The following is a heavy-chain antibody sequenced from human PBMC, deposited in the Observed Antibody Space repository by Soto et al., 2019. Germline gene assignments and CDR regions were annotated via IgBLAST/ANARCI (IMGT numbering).Heavy chain of an antibody. CDR1: GFIFSKYG. V-gene: IGHV3-30*18. D-gene: IGHD3-10*01. J-gene: IGHJ6*02. Sequence: QVQLVESGGGVVQPGTSLRLSCAASGFIFSKYGMHWVCQAPGKGLEWVAVISYDGSNKYYAESVKGRFIISRDKSENTLYLQMNSLRAEDTALYYCAKDLGSGKPYYYYAMDVWGQGTTVTVSS. CDR2: ISYDGSNK. CDR3: AKDLGSGKPYYYYAMDV.